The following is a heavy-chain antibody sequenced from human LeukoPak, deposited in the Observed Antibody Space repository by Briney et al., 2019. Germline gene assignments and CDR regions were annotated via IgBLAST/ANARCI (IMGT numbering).Heavy chain of an antibody. Sequence: PGGSLRLSCAATGFTSVNYAMSWVRQAPGKGLEWVSAISGSGGSTYYADSVKGRFTISRDNSKNTPYLQMNSLRAEDTAVYYCAKERSYYGMDVWGQGTTVTVSS. CDR2: ISGSGGST. CDR1: GFTSVNYA. J-gene: IGHJ6*02. CDR3: AKERSYYGMDV. V-gene: IGHV3-23*01.